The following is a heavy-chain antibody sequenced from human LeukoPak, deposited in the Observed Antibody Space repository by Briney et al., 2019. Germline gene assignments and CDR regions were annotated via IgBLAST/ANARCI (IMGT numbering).Heavy chain of an antibody. D-gene: IGHD5-24*01. CDR3: AREDGFNTFDY. CDR2: IKEDGSEK. V-gene: IGHV3-7*01. Sequence: GGSLRLSCAVSGLTFNNYAMSWVRQAPGKGLEWVANIKEDGSEKYYVDSVKGRFTISRDNAQNSLYLQMNSLRAEDTAVYYCAREDGFNTFDYWGQGTLVTVSS. CDR1: GLTFNNYA. J-gene: IGHJ4*02.